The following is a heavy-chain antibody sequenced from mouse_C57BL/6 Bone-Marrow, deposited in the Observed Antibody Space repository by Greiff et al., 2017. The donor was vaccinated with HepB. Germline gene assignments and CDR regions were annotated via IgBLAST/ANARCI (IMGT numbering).Heavy chain of an antibody. CDR2: SRNKANDYTT. CDR3: ARDAGTMDY. V-gene: IGHV7-1*01. D-gene: IGHD4-1*01. Sequence: EVKLMESGGGLVQSGRSLRLSCATSGFTFSDFYMEWVRQAPGKGLEWIAASRNKANDYTTEYSASVKGRFIVSRDTSQSILYLQMNALRAEDTASYYCARDAGTMDYWGQGTSVTVSS. J-gene: IGHJ4*01. CDR1: GFTFSDFY.